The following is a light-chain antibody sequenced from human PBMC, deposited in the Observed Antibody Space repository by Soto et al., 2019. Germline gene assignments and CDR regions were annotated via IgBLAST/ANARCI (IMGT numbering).Light chain of an antibody. Sequence: EIVLTQSPATLSLSPGERAALSCRASQSVCSHLAWYQQKPGQPPRLLIYDASNRATGIPARFSGSGSGTDFTLTISSLEPEDFAVYYCQHRTSWPPVTFGQGTRLEIK. V-gene: IGKV3-11*01. CDR1: QSVCSH. CDR2: DAS. J-gene: IGKJ5*01. CDR3: QHRTSWPPVT.